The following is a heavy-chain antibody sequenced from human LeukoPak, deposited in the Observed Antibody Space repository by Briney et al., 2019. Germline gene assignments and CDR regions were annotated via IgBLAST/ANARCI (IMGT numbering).Heavy chain of an antibody. V-gene: IGHV4-39*07. Sequence: SETLSLTCTVSGASISSRSYYWGWIRQPPGKGLEWIGSIYYSEGTYYNPSLKSRVTMSVDTSKNQFSLKLSSVTAADTAVYYCARGPGREEDWFDPWGQGTLVTVSS. D-gene: IGHD3-10*01. CDR3: ARGPGREEDWFDP. CDR1: GASISSRSYY. CDR2: IYYSEGT. J-gene: IGHJ5*02.